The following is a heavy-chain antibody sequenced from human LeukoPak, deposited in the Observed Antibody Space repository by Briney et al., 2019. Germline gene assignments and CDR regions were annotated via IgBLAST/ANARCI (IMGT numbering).Heavy chain of an antibody. CDR1: GYIFTNYW. D-gene: IGHD6-25*01. CDR3: ARRSAAAPDY. CDR2: IYPGDSDT. Sequence: RPGESLKIPCKGSGYIFTNYWIGWVRQMPGKGLEWMGIIYPGDSDTRYSPSFQGQVIISADKSISTAYLQWSSLKASDTAMYYCARRSAAAPDYWGQGTLVTVSS. J-gene: IGHJ4*02. V-gene: IGHV5-51*01.